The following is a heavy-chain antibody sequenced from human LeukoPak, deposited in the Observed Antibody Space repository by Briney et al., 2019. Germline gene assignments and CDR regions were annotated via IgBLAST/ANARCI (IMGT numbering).Heavy chain of an antibody. D-gene: IGHD2-15*01. CDR2: INPNSGGT. J-gene: IGHJ4*02. CDR3: AYDLVVVAATPV. CDR1: GYTFTGYY. V-gene: IGHV1-2*06. Sequence: ASAKVSCKASGYTFTGYYMHWVRQAPGQGLEWMGRINPNSGGTNYAQKFQGRVTMTRDTSISTAYMELSRLRSDDTAVYYCAYDLVVVAATPVWGQGTLVTVSS.